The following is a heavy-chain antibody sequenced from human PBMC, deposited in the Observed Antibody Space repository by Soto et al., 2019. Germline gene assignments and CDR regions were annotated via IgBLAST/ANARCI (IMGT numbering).Heavy chain of an antibody. J-gene: IGHJ6*02. Sequence: GGSLRLSCAASGFTFSNAWMSWVRQAPGKGLEWVSAISGSGGSTYYADSVKGRFTISRDNSKNTLYLQMNSLRAEDTAVYYCASVVGVWPQNYYYGMDVWGQGTTVTVSS. CDR2: ISGSGGST. V-gene: IGHV3-23*01. CDR1: GFTFSNAW. CDR3: ASVVGVWPQNYYYGMDV. D-gene: IGHD2-15*01.